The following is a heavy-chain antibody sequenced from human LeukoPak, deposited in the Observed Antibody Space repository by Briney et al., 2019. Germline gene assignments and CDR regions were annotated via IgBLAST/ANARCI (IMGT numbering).Heavy chain of an antibody. Sequence: SVKVSCKASGGTFSSYAISWVRQAPGQGLEWMGGIIPIFGTANYAQKFQGRVTITADESTSTAYMELSSLRSEDTAVYYCASGLHSSSSDAFDIWGQGTMVTVSS. CDR3: ASGLHSSSSDAFDI. V-gene: IGHV1-69*13. CDR2: IIPIFGTA. J-gene: IGHJ3*02. D-gene: IGHD6-6*01. CDR1: GGTFSSYA.